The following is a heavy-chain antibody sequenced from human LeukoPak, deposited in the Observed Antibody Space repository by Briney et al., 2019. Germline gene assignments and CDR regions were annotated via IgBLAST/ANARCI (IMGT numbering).Heavy chain of an antibody. V-gene: IGHV1-69*05. Sequence: GASVKVSCKAPGGTFSSYAISWVPQAPGQGLEWRGGIIPIFGTANYAQKFQGRVTITTDESTSTAYMELSSLRSEDTAVYYCARSEYSSSFKVSALDYWGQGTLVTVSS. J-gene: IGHJ4*02. CDR1: GGTFSSYA. CDR3: ARSEYSSSFKVSALDY. D-gene: IGHD6-6*01. CDR2: IIPIFGTA.